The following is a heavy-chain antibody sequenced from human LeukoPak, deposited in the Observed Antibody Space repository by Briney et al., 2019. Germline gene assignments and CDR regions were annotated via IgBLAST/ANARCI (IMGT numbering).Heavy chain of an antibody. V-gene: IGHV1-18*01. CDR1: GYTFSNYG. CDR2: ISAYNGNT. D-gene: IGHD3-10*01. CDR3: ARVQFGELPD. J-gene: IGHJ4*02. Sequence: ASVKVSCKASGYTFSNYGISWVRQAPGQGLGWMGWISAYNGNTNYAQKLQGRVTMTTDTSTSTAYMELRSLRSDDTAVYYCARVQFGELPDWGQGTLVTVSS.